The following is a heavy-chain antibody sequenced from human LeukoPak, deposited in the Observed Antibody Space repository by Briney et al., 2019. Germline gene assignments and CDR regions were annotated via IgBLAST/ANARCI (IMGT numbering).Heavy chain of an antibody. CDR3: AKAYYDILTGWED. CDR2: ISGSGST. CDR1: GFTFSSYS. V-gene: IGHV3-23*01. D-gene: IGHD3-9*01. Sequence: GGSLRLSCAASGFTFSSYSMNWVRQAPGKGLVWVSAISGSGSTYYADSVKGRFTISRDNSKNTLYLQMNSLRAEDTAVYYCAKAYYDILTGWEDWGQGTLVTVSS. J-gene: IGHJ4*02.